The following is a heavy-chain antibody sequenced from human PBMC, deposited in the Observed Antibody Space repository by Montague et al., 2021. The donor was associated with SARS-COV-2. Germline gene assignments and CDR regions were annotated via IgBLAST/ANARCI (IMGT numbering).Heavy chain of an antibody. CDR3: ARDDIVLQGVTKGMDV. Sequence: SETLSLTCTVSGGSISSSNYYWGWIRQPPGKGLEWIGNMYYSGSTYYNPSLKSRGTISIDTSRNQFPLKLSFVTAADTAVYYCARDDIVLQGVTKGMDVGGPGTTVSDSS. V-gene: IGHV4-39*06. CDR2: MYYSGST. J-gene: IGHJ6*02. CDR1: GGSISSSNYY. D-gene: IGHD3-10*01.